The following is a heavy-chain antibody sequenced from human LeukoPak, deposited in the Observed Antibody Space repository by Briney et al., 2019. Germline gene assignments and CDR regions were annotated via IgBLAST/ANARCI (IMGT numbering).Heavy chain of an antibody. CDR2: IIPILGIA. CDR3: ARDGLDIVVVPAAPTEWWWFDP. Sequence: SVKVSCKASGGTFSSYAISWVRQAPGQGLEWMGRIIPILGIANYARKFQGRVTITADKSTSTAYMELSSLRSEDTAVYYCARDGLDIVVVPAAPTEWWWFDPWGQGTLVTVSS. D-gene: IGHD2-2*03. J-gene: IGHJ5*02. CDR1: GGTFSSYA. V-gene: IGHV1-69*04.